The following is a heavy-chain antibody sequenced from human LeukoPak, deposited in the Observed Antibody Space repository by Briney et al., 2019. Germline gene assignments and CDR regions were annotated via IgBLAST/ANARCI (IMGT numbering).Heavy chain of an antibody. Sequence: PSETLSLACTVSGGSISSYYWSWIRQPPGKGLEWIGYIYYSGSTNCNPSLKSRVTISVDTSKNQFSLKLSSVTAADTAVYYCARGGYYYYFDYWGQGTLVTVSS. V-gene: IGHV4-59*08. CDR1: GGSISSYY. J-gene: IGHJ4*02. D-gene: IGHD3-22*01. CDR2: IYYSGST. CDR3: ARGGYYYYFDY.